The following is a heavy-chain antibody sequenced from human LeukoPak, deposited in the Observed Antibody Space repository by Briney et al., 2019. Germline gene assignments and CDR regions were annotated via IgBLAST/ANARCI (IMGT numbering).Heavy chain of an antibody. CDR2: ISWNSGSI. V-gene: IGHV3-9*01. CDR1: GFTVSNNY. J-gene: IGHJ6*02. D-gene: IGHD5-18*01. Sequence: GGSLRLSCAASGFTVSNNYMRWVRQAPGKGLEWVSGISWNSGSIGYADSVKGRFTISRDNAKNSLYLQMNSLRAEDTALYYCAKDRGDRGYSYGPYYYYYYGMDVWGQGTTVTVSS. CDR3: AKDRGDRGYSYGPYYYYYYGMDV.